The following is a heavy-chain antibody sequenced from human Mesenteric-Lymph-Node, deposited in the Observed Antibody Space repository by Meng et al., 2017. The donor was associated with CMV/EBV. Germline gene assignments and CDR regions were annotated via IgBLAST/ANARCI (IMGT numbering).Heavy chain of an antibody. CDR3: AWGYCSSTSCSPDY. CDR2: IYRSGSGNT. V-gene: IGHV4-38-2*02. J-gene: IGHJ4*02. Sequence: SETLSLTCSVSGYSISSGYYWGWIRQSPGKGLEYIGNIYRSGSGNTYYNPSLKSRVTISVDTSKNQFSLKLSSVTAADTAVYYCAWGYCSSTSCSPDYWGQGTLVTVSS. CDR1: GYSISSGYY. D-gene: IGHD2-2*01.